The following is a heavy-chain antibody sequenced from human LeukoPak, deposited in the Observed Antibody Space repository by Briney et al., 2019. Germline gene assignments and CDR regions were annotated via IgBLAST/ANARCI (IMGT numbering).Heavy chain of an antibody. J-gene: IGHJ4*02. V-gene: IGHV4-30-2*01. CDR1: GGSISSGGYY. CDR2: IYHSGST. Sequence: SETLSLTCTVSGGSISSGGYYWSWIRQPPGKGLEWIGYIYHSGSTYYNPSLKSRVTISVDRSKNQFSLKLSSVTAADTAVYYCARASRLDGYSSSWYMLDYWGQGTLVTVSS. D-gene: IGHD6-13*01. CDR3: ARASRLDGYSSSWYMLDY.